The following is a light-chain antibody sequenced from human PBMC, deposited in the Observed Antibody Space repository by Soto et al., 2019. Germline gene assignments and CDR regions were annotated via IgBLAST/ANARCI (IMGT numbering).Light chain of an antibody. J-gene: IGLJ1*01. V-gene: IGLV2-14*03. CDR3: NSYTSNNTYV. CDR2: DVS. Sequence: QSVLTPPASVSGSPGQAITISCSATSSDVGAFNYVSWYQQHPGTAPKLMIYDVSNRPSGVSNRFSGSKSGNTASLTISGLRAEDEADYYCNSYTSNNTYVFGTGTKVTVL. CDR1: SSDVGAFNY.